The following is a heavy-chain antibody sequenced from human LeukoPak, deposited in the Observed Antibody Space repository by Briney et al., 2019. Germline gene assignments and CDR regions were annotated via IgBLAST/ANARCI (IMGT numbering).Heavy chain of an antibody. CDR2: INTNTGNP. D-gene: IGHD3-16*02. Sequence: GASVTVSCKASGYTFTSYAMNWVRQAPGQGREWMGWINTNTGNPTYAQGFTGRFVFSLDTSVSTAYLQISSLKTEDTAVYYCARAIYDYVWGSYRSTSHFDYWGQGTRVTVSS. CDR3: ARAIYDYVWGSYRSTSHFDY. CDR1: GYTFTSYA. V-gene: IGHV7-4-1*02. J-gene: IGHJ4*02.